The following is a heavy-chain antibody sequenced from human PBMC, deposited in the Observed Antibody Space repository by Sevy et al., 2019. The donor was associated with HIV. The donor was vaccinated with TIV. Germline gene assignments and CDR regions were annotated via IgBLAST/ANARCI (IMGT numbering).Heavy chain of an antibody. Sequence: GESLKISCKGSGYSFTSYWIGWVRQMPGKGLEWMGIIYPGDSDTRYSPSFQGQVTISADKSISTAYLQWSSLKASDTAMYYCARRFGYCSSTSCYPFDPWGQGTLVTVSS. CDR1: GYSFTSYW. CDR2: IYPGDSDT. V-gene: IGHV5-51*01. J-gene: IGHJ5*02. D-gene: IGHD2-2*01. CDR3: ARRFGYCSSTSCYPFDP.